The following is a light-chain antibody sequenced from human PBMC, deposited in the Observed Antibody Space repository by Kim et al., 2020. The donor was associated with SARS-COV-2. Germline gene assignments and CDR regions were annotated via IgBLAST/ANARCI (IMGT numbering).Light chain of an antibody. J-gene: IGKJ1*01. CDR1: QSVSSN. CDR2: GAS. CDR3: QQYNNWPSWT. V-gene: IGKV3-15*01. Sequence: EIVMTQSPATLSVSPGERATLSCRASQSVSSNLAWYQQKPGQAPRLVIYGASTRATGIPARFSGSGSGTEFTLTISSLQSEDFALYYCQQYNNWPSWTFGQGTKVDIK.